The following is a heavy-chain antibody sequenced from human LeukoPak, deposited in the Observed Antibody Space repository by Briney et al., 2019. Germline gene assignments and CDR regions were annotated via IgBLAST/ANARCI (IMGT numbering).Heavy chain of an antibody. V-gene: IGHV1-18*01. CDR3: ARVWPDRRAGVGDY. J-gene: IGHJ4*02. CDR1: GYTFTSFG. Sequence: ASVKVSCKASGYTFTSFGLSWVRQAPGQGLEWMGWISTYNGNTHYAQILQGRVAMTTDTSTSTAYMELRSLRSDDTAVYYCARVWPDRRAGVGDYWGQGTLVTVSS. D-gene: IGHD6-19*01. CDR2: ISTYNGNT.